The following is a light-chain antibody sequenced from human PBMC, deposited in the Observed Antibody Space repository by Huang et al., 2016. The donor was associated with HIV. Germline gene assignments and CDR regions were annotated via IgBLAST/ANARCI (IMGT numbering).Light chain of an antibody. J-gene: IGKJ5*01. CDR1: QDISNS. Sequence: DIQMTQSPSSLSASVGDRVTITCRASQDISNSLAWYQQKPGKAPKLLLFATSRLEGGFPSRFSGGGSGTHYTLTISNLQPEDFATYYCQQYYITPPIAFGQGTRLEI. V-gene: IGKV1-NL1*01. CDR2: ATS. CDR3: QQYYITPPIA.